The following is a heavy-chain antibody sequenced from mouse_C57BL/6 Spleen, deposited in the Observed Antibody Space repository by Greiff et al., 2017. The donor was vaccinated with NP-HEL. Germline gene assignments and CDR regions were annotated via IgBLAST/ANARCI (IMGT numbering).Heavy chain of an antibody. J-gene: IGHJ4*01. D-gene: IGHD1-1*01. V-gene: IGHV1-4*01. CDR3: ARWEYYGSSSYAMDY. Sequence: QVQLKESGAELARPGASVKMSCKASGYTFTSYTMHWVKQRPGQGLEWIGYINPCSGYTKYNQKFKDKATLTADKSSSTAYMQLSSLTSVDSAVYYCARWEYYGSSSYAMDYWGQGTSVTVSS. CDR2: INPCSGYT. CDR1: GYTFTSYT.